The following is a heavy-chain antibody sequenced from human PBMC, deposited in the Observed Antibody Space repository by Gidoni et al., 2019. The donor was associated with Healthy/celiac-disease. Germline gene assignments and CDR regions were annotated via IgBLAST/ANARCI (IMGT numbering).Heavy chain of an antibody. CDR2: ISYDGSNK. CDR1: GFPFSSYA. Sequence: QVQLVESGGGVVQPGRSLRLSCAASGFPFSSYAMHWVRQAPGKGLEWVAVISYDGSNKYYADSVKGRFTISRDNSKNTLYLQMNSLRAEDTAVYYCARDSTIAAAGNEYFQHWGQGTLVTVSS. J-gene: IGHJ1*01. V-gene: IGHV3-30-3*01. CDR3: ARDSTIAAAGNEYFQH. D-gene: IGHD6-13*01.